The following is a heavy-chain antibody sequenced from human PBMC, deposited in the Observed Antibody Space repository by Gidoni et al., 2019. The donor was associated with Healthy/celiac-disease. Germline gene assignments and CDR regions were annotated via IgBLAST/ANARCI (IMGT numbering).Heavy chain of an antibody. J-gene: IGHJ4*02. CDR1: RFPFSSYA. CDR2: ISGRGGST. V-gene: IGHV3-23*01. CDR3: AKDRVVVTATIIDY. Sequence: VQLLESGGGLVQPGGSLRLSCAASRFPFSSYAMSWVSQAPGKGLEWVSAISGRGGSTYYADSLKGRFTISRDNSKNTLYLQMNSLRAEDTAVYYCAKDRVVVTATIIDYWGQGTLVTVSS. D-gene: IGHD2-21*02.